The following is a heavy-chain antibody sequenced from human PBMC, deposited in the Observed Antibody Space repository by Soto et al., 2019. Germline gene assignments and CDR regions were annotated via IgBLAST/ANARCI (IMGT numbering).Heavy chain of an antibody. CDR1: GGTFSTQA. J-gene: IGHJ4*01. D-gene: IGHD1-1*01. CDR2: IIPIFGSR. V-gene: IGHV1-69*01. Sequence: QVQLVQSGPEVKKPWTSVKVSCNASGGTFSTQASNWVRQAPGQGLEWMGGIIPIFGSRNYAHKFRGRLTITADESTTTDYMELSSLRSEDTAVYYCAREGRRLGATTHFDYWGHGPLVTVSS. CDR3: AREGRRLGATTHFDY.